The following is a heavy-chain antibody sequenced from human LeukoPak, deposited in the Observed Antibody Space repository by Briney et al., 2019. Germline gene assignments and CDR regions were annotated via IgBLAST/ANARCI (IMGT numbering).Heavy chain of an antibody. CDR1: GYTFTGYY. CDR2: INPNSGGT. V-gene: IGHV1-2*02. J-gene: IGHJ3*02. CDR3: ARDSGLAGAFDI. Sequence: ASVKVSCKASGYTFTGYYMHWVRQAPGQGLEWMGWINPNSGGTNYAQKFQGRVTMTRDTSISTAYMELSRLRSDDTAVYYCARDSGLAGAFDIWDQGTMVTVSS.